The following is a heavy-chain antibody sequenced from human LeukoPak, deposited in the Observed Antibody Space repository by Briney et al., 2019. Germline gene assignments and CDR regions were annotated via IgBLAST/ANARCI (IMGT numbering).Heavy chain of an antibody. CDR2: IYPTGST. J-gene: IGHJ4*02. Sequence: PSETLSLTCTVSCGSIRSFYWTWIRQPAGKGLEGRGRIYPTGSTNYNASLESRVTMSVDTSKNQFSLQLSSVTAADTAMYYCARAAEYSSGWYLFDYWGQGTLVTVSA. D-gene: IGHD6-19*01. CDR1: CGSIRSFY. CDR3: ARAAEYSSGWYLFDY. V-gene: IGHV4-4*07.